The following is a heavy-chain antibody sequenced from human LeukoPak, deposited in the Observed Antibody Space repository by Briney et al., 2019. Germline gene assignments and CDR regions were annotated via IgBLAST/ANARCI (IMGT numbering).Heavy chain of an antibody. CDR3: ARPTDSGSSLDAFDI. D-gene: IGHD6-6*01. CDR1: GYSFTTYW. V-gene: IGHV5-51*01. Sequence: GESLKISCQGSGYSFTTYWIGWVRQMPGKGLQWMGIIYPGDSDTRYSPSFQGQVTISADKSISTAYLQWSSLKASDTAMYYCARPTDSGSSLDAFDIWGQGTMVTVSS. CDR2: IYPGDSDT. J-gene: IGHJ3*02.